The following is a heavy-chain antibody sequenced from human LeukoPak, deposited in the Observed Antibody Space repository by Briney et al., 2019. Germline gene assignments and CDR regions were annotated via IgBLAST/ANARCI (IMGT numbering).Heavy chain of an antibody. Sequence: SETLSLTCTVSGGSISSYYWSWIRQPPGKGLEWIGYIYYSGSTNYNPSLKSRVTISVDTSENQFSLKLSSVTAADTAVYYCARHITMVRGVISMYYYYYGMDVWGQGTTVTVSS. CDR2: IYYSGST. CDR1: GGSISSYY. D-gene: IGHD3-10*01. CDR3: ARHITMVRGVISMYYYYYGMDV. V-gene: IGHV4-59*08. J-gene: IGHJ6*02.